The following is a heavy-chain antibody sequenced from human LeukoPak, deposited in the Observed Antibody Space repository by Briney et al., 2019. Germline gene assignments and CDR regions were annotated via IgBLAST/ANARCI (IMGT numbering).Heavy chain of an antibody. J-gene: IGHJ6*03. V-gene: IGHV1-69*05. D-gene: IGHD6-6*01. Sequence: SVKVSCKASGGTFSNSGISWVRQAPGQGLEWMGGIIPIFGTANYGQKFQGRVTITTDESTSTAYMELSGLRSEDTAVYYCARETLISSTSFYYYMDVWGEGTTVTVSS. CDR1: GGTFSNSG. CDR2: IIPIFGTA. CDR3: ARETLISSTSFYYYMDV.